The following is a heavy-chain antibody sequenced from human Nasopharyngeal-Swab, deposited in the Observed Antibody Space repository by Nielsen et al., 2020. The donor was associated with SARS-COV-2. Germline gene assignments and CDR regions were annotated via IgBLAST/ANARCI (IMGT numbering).Heavy chain of an antibody. J-gene: IGHJ5*02. V-gene: IGHV3-30-3*01. CDR2: ISYDGSNK. CDR1: GFTFSSYA. D-gene: IGHD6-13*01. CDR3: ARGTGSSTTYYWFAP. Sequence: GESLKISCAASGFTFSSYAMHWVRQAPGKGLEWVAVISYDGSNKYYADSVKGRFTISRDNSKNTLYLQMNSLRAEDTAVYYCARGTGSSTTYYWFAPWGQGTLVTVSS.